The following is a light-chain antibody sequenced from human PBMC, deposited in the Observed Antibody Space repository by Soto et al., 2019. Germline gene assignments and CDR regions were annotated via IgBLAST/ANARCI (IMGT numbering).Light chain of an antibody. V-gene: IGKV3-20*01. CDR2: GAS. J-gene: IGKJ1*01. Sequence: EIVLTQSPGALSLSPGERATLSCGASQSVSSSYLAWYQQKPGQAPRLLIYGASTSATGIPDRFSGSGSGTHFALTISRLEPEDSALYYCQQYGSSPRTFGEGTKVEIK. CDR1: QSVSSSY. CDR3: QQYGSSPRT.